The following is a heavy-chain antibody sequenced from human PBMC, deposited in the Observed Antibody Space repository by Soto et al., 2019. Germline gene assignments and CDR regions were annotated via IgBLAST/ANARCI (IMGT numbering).Heavy chain of an antibody. CDR1: GGFISSSGYY. J-gene: IGHJ6*02. CDR3: ARPRVGDDYDMYHYYGLDV. Sequence: QLQLQESGPGLVKPSETLSLTCTVSGGFISSSGYYWGWIRQPPGKGLEWIGSIYYSGSTYYNPSLKSRATLPVVTTNTRFALKLGCVTAADSAVYYCARPRVGDDYDMYHYYGLDVWGQGTTVDVSS. V-gene: IGHV4-39*01. D-gene: IGHD3-16*01. CDR2: IYYSGST.